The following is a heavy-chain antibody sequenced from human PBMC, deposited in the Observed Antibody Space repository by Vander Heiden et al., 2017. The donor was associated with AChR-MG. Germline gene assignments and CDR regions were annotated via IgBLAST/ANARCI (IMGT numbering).Heavy chain of an antibody. J-gene: IGHJ6*02. D-gene: IGHD3-10*01. CDR3: ASYRVAGNYYGSGSYYNTRRYYYYGMDV. CDR2: INHSGST. V-gene: IGHV4-34*01. Sequence: QVQLQQWGAGLLKPSETLSLTCAVYGGSFSGYYWSWIRQPPGKGLEWIGEINHSGSTNYNPSLKSRVTISVDTSKNQFSLKLSSVTAADTAVYYCASYRVAGNYYGSGSYYNTRRYYYYGMDVWGQGTTVTVSS. CDR1: GGSFSGYY.